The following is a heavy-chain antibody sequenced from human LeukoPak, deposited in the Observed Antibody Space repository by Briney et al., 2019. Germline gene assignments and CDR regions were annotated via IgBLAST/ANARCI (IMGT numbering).Heavy chain of an antibody. CDR1: GFTFSDYT. J-gene: IGHJ6*03. Sequence: GGSLRLSCAASGFTFSDYTMNWVRQAPGKGLEWVSYISSSGNYIYYADSIKGRFTISRDNAKNSVYLQMNSLRAEDTAVYYCARDPAFVVVVRYMDVWGKGTTVTVSS. CDR3: ARDPAFVVVVRYMDV. D-gene: IGHD2-15*01. V-gene: IGHV3-21*01. CDR2: ISSSGNYI.